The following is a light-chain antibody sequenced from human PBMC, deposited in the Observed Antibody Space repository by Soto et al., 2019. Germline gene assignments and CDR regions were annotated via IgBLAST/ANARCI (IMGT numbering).Light chain of an antibody. CDR2: DDS. Sequence: MRSWAQSVSESPGKTVTMSCTRSSGSIASNYVQWFQLRPGSAPTTVMQDDSQRPSGVPDRFFGSIDRSSNSAFLTISGLQTEDEADYFCEAYDNNSWVFGGGTKVTVL. V-gene: IGLV6-57*03. J-gene: IGLJ3*02. CDR1: SGSIASNY. CDR3: EAYDNNSWV.